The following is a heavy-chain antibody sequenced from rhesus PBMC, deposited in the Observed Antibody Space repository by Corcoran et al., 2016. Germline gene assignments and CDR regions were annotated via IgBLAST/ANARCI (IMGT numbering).Heavy chain of an antibody. V-gene: IGHV1-111*02. J-gene: IGHJ4*01. CDR2: FDPEDGEA. CDR3: ATDGESYWYGYFDY. D-gene: IGHD2-21*01. Sequence: EVQLVQSGAEVKKPGASVKISCKASGYTFTDYYLHWVRQAPGKGVEWMGRFDPEDGEAKHALKFQDRVTITEDTSTDTAYMELSSLRSEDTAVYYCATDGESYWYGYFDYWGQGVLVTVSS. CDR1: GYTFTDYY.